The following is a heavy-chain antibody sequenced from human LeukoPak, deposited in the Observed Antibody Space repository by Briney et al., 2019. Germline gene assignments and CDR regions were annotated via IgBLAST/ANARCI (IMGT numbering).Heavy chain of an antibody. Sequence: ASVKVSCKASGGTFSSYAISWVRQAPGQGLEWMGWISAYNGNTNYAQKLQGRVTMTTDTSTSTAYMELRSLRSDDTAVYYCARGNGDSSGYYYTYYFDYWGQGTLVTVSS. D-gene: IGHD3-22*01. CDR2: ISAYNGNT. J-gene: IGHJ4*02. V-gene: IGHV1-18*01. CDR3: ARGNGDSSGYYYTYYFDY. CDR1: GGTFSSYA.